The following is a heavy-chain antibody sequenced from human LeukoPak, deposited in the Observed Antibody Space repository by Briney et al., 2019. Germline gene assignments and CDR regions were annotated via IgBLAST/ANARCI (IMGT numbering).Heavy chain of an antibody. CDR2: ISGSGGST. Sequence: GGSLRLSCAASGFTFSSYSMSWVRQAPGKGLEWVSAISGSGGSTYYADSVKGRFTISRDNSKNTLYLQMNSLRAEDTAVYYCAKDLRVPHYYGSGSYYLEPRMYYFDYWGQGTLVTVSS. J-gene: IGHJ4*02. CDR1: GFTFSSYS. V-gene: IGHV3-23*01. CDR3: AKDLRVPHYYGSGSYYLEPRMYYFDY. D-gene: IGHD3-10*01.